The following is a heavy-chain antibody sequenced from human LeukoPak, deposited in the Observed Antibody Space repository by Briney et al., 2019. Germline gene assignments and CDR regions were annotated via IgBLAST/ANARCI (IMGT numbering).Heavy chain of an antibody. CDR3: ARYDGDGYNHYYYGMDV. D-gene: IGHD5-24*01. V-gene: IGHV1-46*01. Sequence: ASVKVSCKASGYTFTSYFMHWVRQAPGQGLEWMGIINPSGGSTSYAQKFQGRVTMTRDTSTSTVYMELSSLRSEDTAVYYCARYDGDGYNHYYYGMDVWGQGTTVTVSS. J-gene: IGHJ6*02. CDR1: GYTFTSYF. CDR2: INPSGGST.